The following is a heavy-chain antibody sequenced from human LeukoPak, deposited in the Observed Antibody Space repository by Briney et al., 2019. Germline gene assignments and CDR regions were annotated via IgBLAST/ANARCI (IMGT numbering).Heavy chain of an antibody. V-gene: IGHV3-74*03. J-gene: IGHJ5*02. CDR2: INSDGSST. Sequence: PGGSLRLSCAASGFTFSSYAMSWVRQAPGKGLVWVSRINSDGSSTTYADSVKGRFTISRDNAKNTLYLQMNSLRAEDTAVYYCARSPSCGGDCSWGQGTLVTVSS. CDR1: GFTFSSYA. D-gene: IGHD2-21*02. CDR3: ARSPSCGGDCS.